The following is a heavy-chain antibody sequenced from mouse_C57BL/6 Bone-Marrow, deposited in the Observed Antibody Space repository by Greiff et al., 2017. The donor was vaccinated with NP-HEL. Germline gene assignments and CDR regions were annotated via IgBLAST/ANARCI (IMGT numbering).Heavy chain of an antibody. V-gene: IGHV1-72*01. CDR1: GYTFTSYW. D-gene: IGHD1-1*01. J-gene: IGHJ1*03. Sequence: QVQLQQSGADLVKPGASVKLSCKASGYTFTSYWMHWVKQRPGRGLERIGRIDPNSGGTKFNEKFKTKATLTVDKPSSTAYMQLSSLTSEDSAVYYCARYYYGSRGWYFDVWGTGTTVTVSS. CDR3: ARYYYGSRGWYFDV. CDR2: IDPNSGGT.